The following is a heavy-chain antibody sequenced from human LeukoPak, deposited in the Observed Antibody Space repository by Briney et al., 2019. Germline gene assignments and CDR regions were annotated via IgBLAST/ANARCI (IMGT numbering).Heavy chain of an antibody. D-gene: IGHD4-17*01. V-gene: IGHV3-48*02. Sequence: GGSLRLSCAASGFTFSSYSMNWVRQAPGKELEWVSYISSSSSTIYYADSVKGRFTISRDNAKSSLYLQMNSLRDEDTAVYYCARLFPHDYGGYGPFGYWGQGTLVTVSS. CDR1: GFTFSSYS. CDR2: ISSSSSTI. CDR3: ARLFPHDYGGYGPFGY. J-gene: IGHJ4*02.